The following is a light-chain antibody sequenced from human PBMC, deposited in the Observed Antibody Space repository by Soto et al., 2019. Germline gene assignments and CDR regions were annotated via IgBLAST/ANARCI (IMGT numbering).Light chain of an antibody. CDR2: LGS. V-gene: IGKV2-28*01. Sequence: DIVVTQSPLSLPVIPGEPASISCRSSQSLLHSNGRNYLDWYLQKPGQSPQLLIYLGSNQASGVPDRFSASGSGTEFTLKIARVEAEDAGVYYCMQALKTWTFGQGTKVEIK. CDR1: QSLLHSNGRNY. CDR3: MQALKTWT. J-gene: IGKJ1*01.